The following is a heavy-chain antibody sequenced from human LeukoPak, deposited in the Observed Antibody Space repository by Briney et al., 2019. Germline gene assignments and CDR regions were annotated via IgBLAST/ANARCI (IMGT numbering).Heavy chain of an antibody. J-gene: IGHJ4*02. CDR1: GGTFSSYA. CDR2: IIPIFGTA. D-gene: IGHD6-6*01. Sequence: SVKVSCKASGGTFSSYAISWVRQAPGQGLEWMGGIIPIFGTANYAQKFQGRVTITADKSTSTAYMELSNLRSEDTAVYYCASSVQLGRPFDYWGQGTLVTVSS. V-gene: IGHV1-69*06. CDR3: ASSVQLGRPFDY.